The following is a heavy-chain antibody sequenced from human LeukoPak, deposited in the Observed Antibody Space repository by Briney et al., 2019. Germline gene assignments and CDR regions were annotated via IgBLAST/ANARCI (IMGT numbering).Heavy chain of an antibody. V-gene: IGHV4-59*01. CDR3: ARFGTSSSRFFDQ. D-gene: IGHD6-6*01. CDR2: IHYSGTT. J-gene: IGHJ4*01. Sequence: ETRSLTCTVSGGSISAYYWSWIRQPPGKGLEWIGYIHYSGTTNYYPSLKSRVTIALDTSKNQCSLKLNSVTAADTAVYYCARFGTSSSRFFDQWGQASLASVSS. CDR1: GGSISAYY.